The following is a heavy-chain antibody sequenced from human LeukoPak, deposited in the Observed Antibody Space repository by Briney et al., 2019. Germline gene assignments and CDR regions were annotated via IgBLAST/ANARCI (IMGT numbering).Heavy chain of an antibody. J-gene: IGHJ2*01. CDR1: GGSFSGYY. CDR2: IHYTGAT. V-gene: IGHV4-34*01. CDR3: ARGITVVYYFDL. D-gene: IGHD1-20*01. Sequence: SETLSPTCAVDGGSFSGYYWSWFRQPPGKGLEWIGEIHYTGATNYSPSLKGRVTISPGTSNNQVSLRMKSVTAADTAVYYCARGITVVYYFDLWGRGTLVNVSS.